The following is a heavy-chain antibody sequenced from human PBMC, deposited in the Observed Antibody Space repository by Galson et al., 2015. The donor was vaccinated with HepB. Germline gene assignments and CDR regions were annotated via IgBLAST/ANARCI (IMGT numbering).Heavy chain of an antibody. Sequence: SLRLSCAASGFTFSSYSMNWVRQAPGKGLEWVSSISSSSSYIYYADSVKGRFTISRDNAKNSLYLQMNSLRAEDTAVYYCARETYYYDSTGEGNWFDPWGQGTLVTVSS. V-gene: IGHV3-21*01. D-gene: IGHD3-22*01. CDR1: GFTFSSYS. CDR3: ARETYYYDSTGEGNWFDP. J-gene: IGHJ5*02. CDR2: ISSSSSYI.